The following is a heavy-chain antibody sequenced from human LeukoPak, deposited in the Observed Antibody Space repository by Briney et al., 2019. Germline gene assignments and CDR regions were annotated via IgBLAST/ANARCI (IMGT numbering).Heavy chain of an antibody. CDR1: GFTFSNYG. V-gene: IGHV3-23*01. D-gene: IGHD4-17*01. CDR3: AKEDYGGDYFDY. Sequence: TGGSLRLSCAASGFTFSNYGMHWVRQAPGKGLEWVSAISGSGGSTYYADSVKGRFTISRDNSKNTLYLQMNSLRAEDTAVYYCAKEDYGGDYFDYWGQGTLVTVSS. J-gene: IGHJ4*02. CDR2: ISGSGGST.